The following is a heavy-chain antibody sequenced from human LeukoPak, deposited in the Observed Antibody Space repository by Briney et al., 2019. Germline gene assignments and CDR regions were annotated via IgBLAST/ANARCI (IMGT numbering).Heavy chain of an antibody. D-gene: IGHD4-23*01. CDR2: IYPGDSDT. V-gene: IGHV5-51*01. Sequence: GESLKISCKGSGYSFTSYWIGWVRQMPGKGLEWMGIIYPGDSDTRYSPSFQGQVTISADKSISTAYLQWSSLKASDTAMYYCARWGEKLGRGKANGGHSRLPDYWGQGTLVTVSS. J-gene: IGHJ4*02. CDR1: GYSFTSYW. CDR3: ARWGEKLGRGKANGGHSRLPDY.